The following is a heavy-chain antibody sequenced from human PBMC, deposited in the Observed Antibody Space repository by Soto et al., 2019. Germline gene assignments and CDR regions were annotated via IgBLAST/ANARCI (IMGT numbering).Heavy chain of an antibody. D-gene: IGHD2-8*01. CDR2: IYHSGST. Sequence: SETLYLTSAVSGGSISSSNLWRWVRERPGKGLEWIGEIYHSGSTNYNPSLKSRVTISVDKSKNQFSLKLSSVTAADTAVYYCARDNTLDGVLMVYDIGRGGMDVWGQGTTVS. V-gene: IGHV4-4*02. CDR3: ARDNTLDGVLMVYDIGRGGMDV. J-gene: IGHJ6*02. CDR1: GGSISSSNL.